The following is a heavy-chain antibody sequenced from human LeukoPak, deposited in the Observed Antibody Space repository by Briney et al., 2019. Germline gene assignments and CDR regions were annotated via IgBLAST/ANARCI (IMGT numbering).Heavy chain of an antibody. J-gene: IGHJ2*01. D-gene: IGHD5-24*01. V-gene: IGHV4-39*01. Sequence: PSETLSLTCTVSGGSLSSSSYYWGWIRQPPGKGLGWIGSINYIGSTYYNPSLKSRVTISVDTSKNQFSLKLNSVTAADTAVYSCARQVGLQLRGRPWYFDLWGRGTLVTVSS. CDR2: INYIGST. CDR3: ARQVGLQLRGRPWYFDL. CDR1: GGSLSSSSYY.